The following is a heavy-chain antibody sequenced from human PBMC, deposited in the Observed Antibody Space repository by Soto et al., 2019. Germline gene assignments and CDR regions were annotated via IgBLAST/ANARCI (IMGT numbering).Heavy chain of an antibody. CDR2: ISGSGGST. Sequence: GGSLRLSCAASGFTFSSYAMSWVRQAPGKGLEWVSAISGSGGSTYYADSVKGRFTISRDNSKNTLYLQMNSLRAEDTAVYYCARRWSWDSSSWDYFDYWGQGTLVTVSS. CDR3: ARRWSWDSSSWDYFDY. V-gene: IGHV3-23*01. J-gene: IGHJ4*02. D-gene: IGHD6-13*01. CDR1: GFTFSSYA.